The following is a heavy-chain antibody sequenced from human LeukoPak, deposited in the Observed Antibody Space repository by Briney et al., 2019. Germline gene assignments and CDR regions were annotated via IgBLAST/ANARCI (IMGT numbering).Heavy chain of an antibody. CDR1: GGSISSGDYY. Sequence: SETLSLTCTVSGGSISSGDYYWSWIRRHPGKGLEWIGYIYYSGSTFYNPSLKSRVTISLDTSKNQFSLKVTSVTAADTAVYYCAKDTLHYYDSSGYFQEAFDIWGQGTMVTVSS. D-gene: IGHD3-22*01. CDR2: IYYSGST. J-gene: IGHJ3*02. CDR3: AKDTLHYYDSSGYFQEAFDI. V-gene: IGHV4-31*03.